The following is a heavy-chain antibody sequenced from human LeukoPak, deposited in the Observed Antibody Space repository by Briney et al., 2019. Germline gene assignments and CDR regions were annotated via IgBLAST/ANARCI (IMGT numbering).Heavy chain of an antibody. Sequence: ASVKVSCKASGYTFTGYYMHWVRQAPGQGLEWMGWINPNSGGAHYAQNFPGRLTLTRDTSVSTSYMDLSRLRSDDTAVYYCARDLSGRAAAGFGYWGQGTLVTVSS. CDR1: GYTFTGYY. CDR2: INPNSGGA. CDR3: ARDLSGRAAAGFGY. J-gene: IGHJ4*02. V-gene: IGHV1-2*02. D-gene: IGHD6-13*01.